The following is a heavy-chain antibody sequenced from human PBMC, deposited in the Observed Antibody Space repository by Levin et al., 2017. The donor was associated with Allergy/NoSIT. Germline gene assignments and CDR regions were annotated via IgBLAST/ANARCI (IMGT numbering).Heavy chain of an antibody. Sequence: SVKVSCKASGGTFTRFPISWVRQAPGQGLEWMGGIIPIYGTANFAQKFRARLTITADESTNTAYMELNSLTFDDTAVYYCASGDCSGGTCYYYYMDVWGKGTTVTVSS. D-gene: IGHD2-15*01. CDR3: ASGDCSGGTCYYYYMDV. V-gene: IGHV1-69*13. J-gene: IGHJ6*03. CDR2: IIPIYGTA. CDR1: GGTFTRFP.